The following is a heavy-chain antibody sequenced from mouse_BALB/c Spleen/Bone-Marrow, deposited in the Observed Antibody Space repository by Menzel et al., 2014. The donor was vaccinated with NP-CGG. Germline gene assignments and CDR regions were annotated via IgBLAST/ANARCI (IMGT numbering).Heavy chain of an antibody. V-gene: IGHV5-9-3*01. CDR2: ISSGGSYT. Sequence: EVNLVESGGGLVKPGGSLKLSRAASGFTFSSFAMSWVRQTPEKRLEWVATISSGGSYTYYPDSVKGRFTISRDNAKNTLYLQMSSLRSEDTAMYYCARHSGSTSYYYTMDYWGQGTSVTVSS. D-gene: IGHD1-1*01. J-gene: IGHJ4*01. CDR3: ARHSGSTSYYYTMDY. CDR1: GFTFSSFA.